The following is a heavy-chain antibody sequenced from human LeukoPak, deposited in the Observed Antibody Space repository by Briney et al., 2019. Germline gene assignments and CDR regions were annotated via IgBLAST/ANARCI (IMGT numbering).Heavy chain of an antibody. Sequence: KTSETLSLTCTVSGGSISSSSYYWGWIRQPPGKGLEWIGSIYYSGSTYYNPSLKSRVTISVDTSKNQFSLKLSSVSAADTAVYYCASSYYDILTGYYKGTFDYWGQGTLVTVSS. CDR2: IYYSGST. CDR1: GGSISSSSYY. CDR3: ASSYYDILTGYYKGTFDY. J-gene: IGHJ4*02. V-gene: IGHV4-39*01. D-gene: IGHD3-9*01.